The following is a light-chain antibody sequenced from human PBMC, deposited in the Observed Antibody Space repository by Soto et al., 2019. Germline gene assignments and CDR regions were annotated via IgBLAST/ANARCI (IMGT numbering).Light chain of an antibody. CDR1: QSVFSSY. V-gene: IGKV3-20*01. CDR3: QQYGSSPWT. CDR2: GAS. J-gene: IGKJ1*01. Sequence: EIVLTQSPGTLALSPGDRATVSCRASQSVFSSYLAWHQQKPGQAPRLLIYGASSRATGIPDRFSGSGSGTDFTLTISRLEPEDFAVYYCQQYGSSPWTFSQGTKVEIK.